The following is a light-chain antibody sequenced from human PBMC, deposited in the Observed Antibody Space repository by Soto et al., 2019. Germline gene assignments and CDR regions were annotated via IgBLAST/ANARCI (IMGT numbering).Light chain of an antibody. CDR3: SSYAGSNNFV. V-gene: IGLV2-8*01. J-gene: IGLJ3*02. CDR1: SSDVGGYKY. CDR2: EVS. Sequence: QSALTQPPSASGSPGQSVTISCTGTSSDVGGYKYVSWYQQHPGKAPKLMIYEVSNRPSGVPDRFSGSKSGNTASLTVSGLQAEDEADYYCSSYAGSNNFVFGGGTKLTVL.